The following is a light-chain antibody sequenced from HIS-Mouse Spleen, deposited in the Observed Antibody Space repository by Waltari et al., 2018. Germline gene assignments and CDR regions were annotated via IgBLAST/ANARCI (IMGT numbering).Light chain of an antibody. Sequence: DIQMTQSPSSLSASVGDRVTITCQASQYISNYLHWYQQKPGKAPKLLIYDASNLETGVPSRFSGSGSGTDFTFTISSLQHEDIATSYYQQYDNLPSLTFGGGTKVEIK. J-gene: IGKJ4*01. CDR2: DAS. CDR3: QQYDNLPSLT. V-gene: IGKV1-33*01. CDR1: QYISNY.